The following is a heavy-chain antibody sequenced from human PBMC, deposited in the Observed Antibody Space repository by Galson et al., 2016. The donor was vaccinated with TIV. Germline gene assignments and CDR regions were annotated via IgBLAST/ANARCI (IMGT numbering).Heavy chain of an antibody. CDR2: FYWDDDT. D-gene: IGHD3-22*01. CDR1: GFSLSDTGEG. Sequence: PALVKPTQTLTLTCTFSGFSLSDTGEGVGWIRQPPGKALEWLGIFYWDDDTRYSPSLGSRLTITKDTSKNQVVLTVTDMDPVDTGTYFCAHIRITLIPDAFYIWGQGTTVTVSS. CDR3: AHIRITLIPDAFYI. J-gene: IGHJ3*02. V-gene: IGHV2-5*02.